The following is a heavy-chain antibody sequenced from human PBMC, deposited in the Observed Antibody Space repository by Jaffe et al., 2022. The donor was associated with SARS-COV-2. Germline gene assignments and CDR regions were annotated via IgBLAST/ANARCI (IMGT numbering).Heavy chain of an antibody. CDR3: ARDTSREGFGVVMNYYYGMDV. Sequence: EVQLVESGGGLVKPGGSLRLSCAASGFTFSSYSMNWVRQAPGKGLEWVSSISSSSSYIYYADSVKGRFTISRDNAKNSLYLQMNSLRAEDTAVYYCARDTSREGFGVVMNYYYGMDVWGQGTTVTVSS. J-gene: IGHJ6*02. D-gene: IGHD3-3*01. CDR2: ISSSSSYI. V-gene: IGHV3-21*01. CDR1: GFTFSSYS.